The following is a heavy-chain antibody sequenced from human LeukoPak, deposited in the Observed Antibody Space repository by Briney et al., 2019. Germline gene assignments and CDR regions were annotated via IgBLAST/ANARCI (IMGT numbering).Heavy chain of an antibody. V-gene: IGHV5-51*01. D-gene: IGHD3-9*01. Sequence: GESLKISCKVSGYSFTAYWIGWVRQMPGMGLEWVAITYPGDSNTVYSPSFQGQVTISADTSISTAYLQWNSLRASDTAMYFCVRHPQRSDWSHFDYWGQGTLVTVSP. J-gene: IGHJ4*02. CDR2: TYPGDSNT. CDR1: GYSFTAYW. CDR3: VRHPQRSDWSHFDY.